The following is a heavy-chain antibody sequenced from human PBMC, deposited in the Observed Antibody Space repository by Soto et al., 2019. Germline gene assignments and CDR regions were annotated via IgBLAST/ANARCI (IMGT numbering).Heavy chain of an antibody. V-gene: IGHV3-74*01. CDR1: GFTFSDYW. J-gene: IGHJ6*03. Sequence: PGGSVRLSCEASGFTFSDYWIHWVRQAPGKGLVWLSRIKGDASTTNYADSVMGRFTVSRDNARNTVYLQMNSLRAEDTAIYYCARGGRGYSYVDVWGKGITVTVSS. CDR2: IKGDASTT. CDR3: ARGGRGYSYVDV.